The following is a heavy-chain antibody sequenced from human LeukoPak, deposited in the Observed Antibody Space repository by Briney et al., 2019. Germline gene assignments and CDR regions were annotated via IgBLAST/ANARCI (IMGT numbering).Heavy chain of an antibody. V-gene: IGHV4-34*01. Sequence: SETLSLTCAVYGGSFSGYYWSWIRQPPGKGLEWIGEINHSGSTNYNPSLKSRVTISVDTSKNQFSLKLSSVTAADTAVYYCAKSGGYGLIDYWGQGTLVTVSS. D-gene: IGHD1-26*01. CDR1: GGSFSGYY. CDR2: INHSGST. J-gene: IGHJ4*02. CDR3: AKSGGYGLIDY.